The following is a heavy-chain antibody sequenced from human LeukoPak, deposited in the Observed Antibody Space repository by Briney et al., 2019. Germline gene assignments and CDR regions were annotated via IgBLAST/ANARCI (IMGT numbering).Heavy chain of an antibody. Sequence: PGGSLRPSCAASGFTFSDYYMSWIRQAPGKGLEWVSYISSSSSYTNYADSVKGRFTISRDNAKNSLYLQMNSLRAEDTAVYYCARKVGATNDFDYWGQGTLVTVSS. V-gene: IGHV3-11*06. D-gene: IGHD1-26*01. CDR1: GFTFSDYY. J-gene: IGHJ4*02. CDR2: ISSSSSYT. CDR3: ARKVGATNDFDY.